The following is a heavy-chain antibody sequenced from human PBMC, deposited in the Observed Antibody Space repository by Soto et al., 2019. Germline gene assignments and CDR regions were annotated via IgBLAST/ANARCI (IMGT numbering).Heavy chain of an antibody. V-gene: IGHV3-53*02. CDR3: ARHYSAMGV. CDR2: IYSDNNT. CDR1: GFTVSSDS. Sequence: EVQLVETGGDLIQPGGSLRLSCAASGFTVSSDSMTWVRQAPGKGLEWISIIYSDNNTDYADSVNGRFSISRDTSKNILYLQMNSLRAEETAEYYCARHYSAMGVWGQGTTVTVSS. J-gene: IGHJ6*02.